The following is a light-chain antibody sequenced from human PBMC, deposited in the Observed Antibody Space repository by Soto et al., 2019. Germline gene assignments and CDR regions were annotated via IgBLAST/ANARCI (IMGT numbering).Light chain of an antibody. CDR3: AAWDDSLSGRGV. CDR2: RNN. V-gene: IGLV1-47*01. CDR1: SSNIGSNY. Sequence: QSVLTQPPSASGTPGQRVTISCSGSSSNIGSNYVYWYQQLPGTAPKLLIYRNNQRPSGVPGRFSGSKSGTSASLAIGGLRSEDEADYYCAAWDDSLSGRGVFGGGTQLTVL. J-gene: IGLJ2*01.